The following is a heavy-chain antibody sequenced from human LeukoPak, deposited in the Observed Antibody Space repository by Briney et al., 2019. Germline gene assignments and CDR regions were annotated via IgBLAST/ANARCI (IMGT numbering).Heavy chain of an antibody. Sequence: GGSLSLSCAVSVLTFRSYGMRWVRQAPGEGLGGVSAIRGSRDSTCHAASEKGRFTISRDNSKNTLYMQMNSLRAEDTAVYYCVKDPGSAIWYYYYMDVWGKGTTVTISS. CDR1: VLTFRSYG. D-gene: IGHD1-26*01. V-gene: IGHV3-23*01. CDR3: VKDPGSAIWYYYYMDV. J-gene: IGHJ6*03. CDR2: IRGSRDST.